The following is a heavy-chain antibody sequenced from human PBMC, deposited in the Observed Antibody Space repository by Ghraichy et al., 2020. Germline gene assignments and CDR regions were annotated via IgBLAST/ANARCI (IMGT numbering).Heavy chain of an antibody. CDR3: TTDPRIIEYCSGGSCYVGVSQFDY. Sequence: LSLTCAASGFTFSNAWMNWVRQAPGKGLEWVGRIKSKTDGGTTDYAAPVKGRFTISRDDSKNTLYLQMNSLKTEDTAVYYCTTDPRIIEYCSGGSCYVGVSQFDYWGQGTLVTVSS. CDR1: GFTFSNAW. V-gene: IGHV3-15*07. J-gene: IGHJ4*02. D-gene: IGHD2-15*01. CDR2: IKSKTDGGTT.